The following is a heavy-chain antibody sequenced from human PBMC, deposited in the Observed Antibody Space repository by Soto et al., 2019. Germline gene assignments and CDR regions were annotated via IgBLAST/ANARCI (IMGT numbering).Heavy chain of an antibody. Sequence: GGSLRLSCAASGFTFSSYGMHWVRQAPGKGLEWVAVIWYDGSNKYYADSVKGRFTISRDNSKNTLYLQMNSLRAEDTAVYYCAKPGIAVAGLNDAFDIWGQGTMVTVPS. V-gene: IGHV3-33*06. CDR3: AKPGIAVAGLNDAFDI. CDR1: GFTFSSYG. CDR2: IWYDGSNK. J-gene: IGHJ3*02. D-gene: IGHD6-19*01.